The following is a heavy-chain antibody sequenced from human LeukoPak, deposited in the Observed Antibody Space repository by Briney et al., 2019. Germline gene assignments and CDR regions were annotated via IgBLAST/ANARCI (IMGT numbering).Heavy chain of an antibody. CDR1: GFTFHYYW. Sequence: PGGSLRLSCAASGFTFHYYWMRWVRQAPGKGLEWVARIRQDGCDKYYVDSVKGRFTISRDNAKNSLFLQMSSLRGEDTAVYYCARGGYYDSSGRNFDYWGQGTLVTVSS. D-gene: IGHD3-22*01. CDR3: ARGGYYDSSGRNFDY. V-gene: IGHV3-7*03. CDR2: IRQDGCDK. J-gene: IGHJ4*02.